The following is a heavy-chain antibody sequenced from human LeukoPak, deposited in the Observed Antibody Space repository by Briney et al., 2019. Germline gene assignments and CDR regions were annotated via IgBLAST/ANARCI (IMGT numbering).Heavy chain of an antibody. CDR2: ISGSDGST. CDR1: GFTFSNHA. V-gene: IGHV3-23*01. CDR3: AGDRAYPNDVFNI. D-gene: IGHD2-21*01. J-gene: IGHJ3*02. Sequence: GGSLRLSCAASGFTFSNHAMSWVRQAPGKGLEWVSAISGSDGSTWYADSVKGRFTISRDNSKNTLYLHMNSLRDEDTALYYCAGDRAYPNDVFNIWGQGTMITVS.